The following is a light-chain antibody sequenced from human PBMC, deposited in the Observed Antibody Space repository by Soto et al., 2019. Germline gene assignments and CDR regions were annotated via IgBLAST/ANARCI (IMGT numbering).Light chain of an antibody. CDR2: GAS. CDR3: QQYGSSPPIT. CDR1: QSVTSSS. Sequence: ETVLTQSPGTLSLSPGERATLSCRASQSVTSSSLAWYQQKPGRAPRLLIYGASSRATGIPDRFRGSGSGTDFTLTISRLEPEDFAVYYCQQYGSSPPITFGQGTRLEIK. J-gene: IGKJ5*01. V-gene: IGKV3-20*01.